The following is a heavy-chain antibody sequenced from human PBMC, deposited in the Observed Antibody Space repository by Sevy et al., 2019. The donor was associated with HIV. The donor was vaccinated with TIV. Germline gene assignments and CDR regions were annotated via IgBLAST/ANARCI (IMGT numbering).Heavy chain of an antibody. CDR1: GFTFRTYS. CDR3: ARAYSGGWPQGAWTDY. J-gene: IGHJ4*02. V-gene: IGHV3-48*01. CDR2: ISRSSRTI. D-gene: IGHD6-19*01. Sequence: GGSLRLSCAASGFTFRTYSMNWVRQAPGKGLEWLSYISRSSRTIYYGDSVEGRFTISRDNAKNSLYLQINSLRAEDTAVYYCARAYSGGWPQGAWTDYWGQGTLVTVSS.